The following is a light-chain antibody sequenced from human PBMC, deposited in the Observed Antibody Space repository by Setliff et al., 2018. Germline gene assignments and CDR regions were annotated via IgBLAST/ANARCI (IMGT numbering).Light chain of an antibody. V-gene: IGLV1-51*01. CDR3: GTWDTSLRVVL. J-gene: IGLJ2*01. CDR2: XXX. Sequence: QSVLAQPPSVSAAPGQKVIISCSGSXXXXXXXXXXXXXXXXXXXXXXLIXXXXKRPSGIPDRFSGSKSGTSATLGITGLQTGDEADYYCGTWDTSLRVVLFGGGTKVTVL. CDR1: XXXXXXXX.